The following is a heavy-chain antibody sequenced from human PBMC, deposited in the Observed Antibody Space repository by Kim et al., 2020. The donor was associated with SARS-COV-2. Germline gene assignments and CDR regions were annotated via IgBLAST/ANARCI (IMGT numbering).Heavy chain of an antibody. D-gene: IGHD6-13*01. CDR1: GGSLSDYS. CDR3: ATEVTGYSSSWFDS. V-gene: IGHV4-34*01. Sequence: SETLSLTCAVYGGSLSDYSWSWIRQPPGKGLEWIGEVNPGGRTNSNPSLKSRVTISLDMSKKQFSLKLRSVTAADTAMYFCATEVTGYSSSWFDSWGRGTLLPVST. J-gene: IGHJ5*01. CDR2: VNPGGRT.